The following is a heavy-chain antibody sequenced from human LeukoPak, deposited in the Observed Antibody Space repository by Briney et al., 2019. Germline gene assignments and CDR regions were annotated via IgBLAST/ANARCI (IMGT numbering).Heavy chain of an antibody. CDR3: ARDRYYYDSSARYFDY. CDR1: GGSLSSYY. V-gene: IGHV4-4*07. CDR2: IHTSGST. Sequence: SETLSLTCTVSGGSLSSYYWSWLRQPAGKGLEGIGRIHTSGSTNYSPSLKSRVTMSVDTSKNQYSLKLSSVTATDTAVYYCARDRYYYDSSARYFDYWGQGTLVTVSS. D-gene: IGHD3-22*01. J-gene: IGHJ4*02.